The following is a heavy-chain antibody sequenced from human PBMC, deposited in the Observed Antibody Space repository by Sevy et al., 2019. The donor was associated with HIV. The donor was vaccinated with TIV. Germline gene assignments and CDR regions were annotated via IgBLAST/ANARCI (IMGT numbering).Heavy chain of an antibody. D-gene: IGHD1-26*01. CDR2: ISRYNA. J-gene: IGHJ1*01. CDR3: ARAPSGSQGPGQYFQH. Sequence: ASVKVSCKASGYTFENYGLGWVRQAPGQGLEWMGWISRYNANYAQDLQGRVTMTTDTSTSTAYMELRSLRSDDTAVYYCARAPSGSQGPGQYFQHWGQGTLVTVS. CDR1: GYTFENYG. V-gene: IGHV1-18*01.